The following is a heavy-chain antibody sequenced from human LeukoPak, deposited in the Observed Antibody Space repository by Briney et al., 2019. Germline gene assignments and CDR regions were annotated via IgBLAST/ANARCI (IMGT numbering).Heavy chain of an antibody. CDR1: GGPIRTYQ. Sequence: SETLSLTCTVSGGPIRTYQWSWIRQPPGKGLEWIGYIYYSGSTNYNPSLKSRVTISVDTSKNQFSLKLSSVTAADTAVYYCARVYYSSSYDYWYFDLWGRGTLVTVSS. CDR2: IYYSGST. D-gene: IGHD6-13*01. V-gene: IGHV4-59*01. J-gene: IGHJ2*01. CDR3: ARVYYSSSYDYWYFDL.